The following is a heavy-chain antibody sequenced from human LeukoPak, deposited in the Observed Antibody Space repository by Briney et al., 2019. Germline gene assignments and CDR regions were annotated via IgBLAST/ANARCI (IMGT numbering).Heavy chain of an antibody. J-gene: IGHJ5*02. CDR3: GRDLDWFDP. CDR1: GDSVSSNSAA. CDR2: TYYGSKWNN. V-gene: IGHV6-1*01. Sequence: SQTLSLTCAISGDSVSSNSAAWNWVRQSPSRGLEWLGRTYYGSKWNNNYALSVKSRITINPDTTNNQYSLQPNPVTPEDSAVYYCGRDLDWFDPWGQGTLVIVSS.